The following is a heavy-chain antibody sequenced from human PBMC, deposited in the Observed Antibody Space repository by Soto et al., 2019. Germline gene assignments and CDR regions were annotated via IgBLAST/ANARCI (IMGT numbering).Heavy chain of an antibody. CDR3: AKDPLVGGNYYYFYLEY. CDR1: GFRFDKYA. CDR2: ISGSGRSK. Sequence: PGGSLRLSCTVSGFRFDKYAMTWVRQAPGKAREWISAISGSGRSKYYADSVKGRFTISRDNSRDTLYLQMTSLRVDDTAVYFCAKDPLVGGNYYYFYLEYWGQGTLVTVSS. V-gene: IGHV3-23*01. J-gene: IGHJ4*02. D-gene: IGHD2-21*02.